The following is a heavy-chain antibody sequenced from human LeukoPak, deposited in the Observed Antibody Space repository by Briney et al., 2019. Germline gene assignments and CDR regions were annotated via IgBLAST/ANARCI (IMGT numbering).Heavy chain of an antibody. V-gene: IGHV3-30*18. Sequence: GGSLRLSCAASGFTFSSYGMHWVRQAPGKGLEGVAVISYDGSNKYYADSVKGRFTISRDNSKNTLYLQMNSLRAEDTAVYYCAKSTGWYGNYWGQGTLVTVSS. D-gene: IGHD6-19*01. CDR1: GFTFSSYG. CDR3: AKSTGWYGNY. CDR2: ISYDGSNK. J-gene: IGHJ4*02.